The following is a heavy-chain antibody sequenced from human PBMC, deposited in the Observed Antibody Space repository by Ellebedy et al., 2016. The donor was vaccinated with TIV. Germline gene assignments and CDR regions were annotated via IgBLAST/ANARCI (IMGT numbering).Heavy chain of an antibody. CDR3: AKVGRSPHNWSFDY. D-gene: IGHD5-24*01. V-gene: IGHV3-7*01. J-gene: IGHJ4*02. CDR2: IREDGGDK. CDR1: GFSFSDYW. Sequence: GESLKISCATSGFSFSDYWLAWVRQAPGKGLEWVANIREDGGDKYYLDSVKGRITISRDDAETTTFLQMNSLRAEDTDLYFCAKVGRSPHNWSFDYWGQGTLVTVSS.